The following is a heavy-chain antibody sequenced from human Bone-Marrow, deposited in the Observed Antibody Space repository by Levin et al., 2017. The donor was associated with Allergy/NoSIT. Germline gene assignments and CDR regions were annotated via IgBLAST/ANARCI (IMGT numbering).Heavy chain of an antibody. Sequence: PGGSLRLSCAASEFTFGNYAMSWVRQAPGKGLEWVSGITAGSSSTYYADSVKGRFIISRDNSNNTLHLQMNSLRTEDTAVYYCAKCSGATWLTPFDSWGLGTLVTVSS. V-gene: IGHV3-23*01. CDR2: ITAGSSST. J-gene: IGHJ4*02. D-gene: IGHD2-15*01. CDR1: EFTFGNYA. CDR3: AKCSGATWLTPFDS.